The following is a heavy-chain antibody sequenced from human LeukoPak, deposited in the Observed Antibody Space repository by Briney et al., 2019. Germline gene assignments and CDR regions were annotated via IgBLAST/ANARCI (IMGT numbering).Heavy chain of an antibody. CDR3: ARGNWNDVVGYYFDY. CDR2: IYHSGSP. V-gene: IGHV4-38-2*02. J-gene: IGHJ4*02. Sequence: PSETLSLTCTVSGYSISSGYYWGWIRQPPGKGLEWIGSIYHSGSPYYNPSLKSRVTISVDTSKNHFSLKLSSVTAADTAVYYCARGNWNDVVGYYFDYWGLGTLVTVSS. D-gene: IGHD1-1*01. CDR1: GYSISSGYY.